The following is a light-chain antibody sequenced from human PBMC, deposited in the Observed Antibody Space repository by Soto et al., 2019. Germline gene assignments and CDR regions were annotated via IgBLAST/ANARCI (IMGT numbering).Light chain of an antibody. CDR1: QSVTTY. CDR2: DAS. CDR3: LQRSNWPPLLS. Sequence: EIVLTQSPATLSLSPGERATLSCRASQSVTTYLAWYQQKPGQAPRLLIYDASSRGTGIPARFSGSGSGTDFTLTISSLEPEDFAFYYCLQRSNWPPLLSFGGGTKVEIK. V-gene: IGKV3-11*01. J-gene: IGKJ4*01.